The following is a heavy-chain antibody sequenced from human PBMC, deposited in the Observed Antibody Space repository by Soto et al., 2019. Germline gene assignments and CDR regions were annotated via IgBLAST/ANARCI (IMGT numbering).Heavy chain of an antibody. CDR2: VSHDGRNT. J-gene: IGHJ4*02. CDR1: RFTFSDYA. CDR3: AKGGRQWLVTSDFNY. Sequence: VQLVESGGGVVQPGRSLRLSCAASRFTFSDYAMHWVRQAPGKGLEWVAVVSHDGRNTHYADSVKGRFTISRDSSKNTVSLEMTSLRAQDTAGYYCAKGGRQWLVTSDFNYWGQGALVTVSS. D-gene: IGHD6-19*01. V-gene: IGHV3-30*18.